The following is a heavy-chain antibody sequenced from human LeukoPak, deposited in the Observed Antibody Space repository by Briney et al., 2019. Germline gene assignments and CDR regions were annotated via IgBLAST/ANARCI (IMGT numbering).Heavy chain of an antibody. D-gene: IGHD3-22*01. V-gene: IGHV1-2*06. J-gene: IGHJ4*02. CDR1: GYTFTGYY. CDR2: INPNSGGT. CDR3: ARGRGGMYYYDSSGYYEDY. Sequence: ASVKVSCKASGYTFTGYYMHWVRQAPGQGLEWMGRINPNSGGTNYAQKFQGRVTMTRDTSISTAYVELSRLRSDDAAVYYCARGRGGMYYYDSSGYYEDYWGQGTLVTVSS.